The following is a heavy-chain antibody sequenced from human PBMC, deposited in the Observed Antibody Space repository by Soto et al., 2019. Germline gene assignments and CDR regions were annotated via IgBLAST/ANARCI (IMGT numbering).Heavy chain of an antibody. V-gene: IGHV1-58*01. CDR2: SAVGSGNR. Sequence: SVKVSCKASGFTFTSSAVLWARQARGEPLEWIEWSAVGSGNRHYAQKFQERVTITRDMSTNTAYMELSSLRSEATAVYYCAALGVNFDHWGQGTLVTVSS. CDR1: GFTFTSSA. CDR3: AALGVNFDH. J-gene: IGHJ4*02. D-gene: IGHD2-8*01.